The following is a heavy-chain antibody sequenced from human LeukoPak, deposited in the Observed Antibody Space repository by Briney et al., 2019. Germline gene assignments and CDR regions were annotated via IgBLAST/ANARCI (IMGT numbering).Heavy chain of an antibody. Sequence: GGSLRLSCAASGFTFSDYYMSWIRQAPGKGLEWVSYISSSGSTIYYADSVKGRFTISRDNAKNSLYLKMNSLRAEDTAVYYCARAPITSPFYFDYWGQGTLVTVSS. CDR3: ARAPITSPFYFDY. CDR2: ISSSGSTI. V-gene: IGHV3-11*01. D-gene: IGHD2-2*01. J-gene: IGHJ4*02. CDR1: GFTFSDYY.